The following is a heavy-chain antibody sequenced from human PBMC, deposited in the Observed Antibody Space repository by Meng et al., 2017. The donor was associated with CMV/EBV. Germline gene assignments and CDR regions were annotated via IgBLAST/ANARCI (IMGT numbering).Heavy chain of an antibody. V-gene: IGHV1-69*06. CDR2: IIPIFGTA. Sequence: SVKVSCKASGGTFSSYAISWVRQAPGQGLEWMGGIIPIFGTANYAQKFQGRVTITADKSTSTAYMELSSLRSEDTAVYYCARDRRGVQLERRGWFDPWGQGTLVTVSS. CDR3: ARDRRGVQLERRGWFDP. J-gene: IGHJ5*02. D-gene: IGHD1-1*01. CDR1: GGTFSSYA.